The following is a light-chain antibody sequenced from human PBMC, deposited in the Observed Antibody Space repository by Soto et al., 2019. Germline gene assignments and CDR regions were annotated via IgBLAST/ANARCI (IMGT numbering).Light chain of an antibody. Sequence: ENVLTQSPAILSLSPGDTATLSCRASQSVGRYLAWYQQKPGQAPRLVIYDASNRATGVPDRFSGSGSGTNFTLSISNLEPEDFAIYYCQQRNNWHPITFGQGTR. CDR3: QQRNNWHPIT. V-gene: IGKV3-11*01. CDR2: DAS. CDR1: QSVGRY. J-gene: IGKJ5*01.